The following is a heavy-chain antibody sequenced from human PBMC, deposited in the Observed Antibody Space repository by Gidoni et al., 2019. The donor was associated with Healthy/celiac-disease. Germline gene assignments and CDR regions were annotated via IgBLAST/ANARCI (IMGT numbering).Heavy chain of an antibody. D-gene: IGHD4-4*01. J-gene: IGHJ4*01. CDR2: INHRGST. CDR1: GGSFSGYY. Sequence: QVQLQQWGAGLLKPSETLSLTCAVYGGSFSGYYWSWIRQPPGKGLEWIGEINHRGSTNYNPSFKSRVTISVDTSKNQFSLKLSSVTAADTAVYYCARVFTTVTTKPLDYWGHGTLVTVSS. V-gene: IGHV4-34*01. CDR3: ARVFTTVTTKPLDY.